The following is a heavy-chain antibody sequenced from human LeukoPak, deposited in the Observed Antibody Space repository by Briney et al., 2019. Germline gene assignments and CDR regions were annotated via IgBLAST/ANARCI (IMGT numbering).Heavy chain of an antibody. V-gene: IGHV3-7*01. CDR1: GFTFSSYW. CDR3: ARARGPYCSSTSCASRGAYYFDY. J-gene: IGHJ4*02. Sequence: PGGSLRLSCAASGFTFSSYWMSWVRQAPGKGLEWVANIKQDGSEKYYVDSVKGRFTISRDNAKNSLYLQMNSLRAEDTAVYYCARARGPYCSSTSCASRGAYYFDYWGQGTLVTVSS. CDR2: IKQDGSEK. D-gene: IGHD2-2*01.